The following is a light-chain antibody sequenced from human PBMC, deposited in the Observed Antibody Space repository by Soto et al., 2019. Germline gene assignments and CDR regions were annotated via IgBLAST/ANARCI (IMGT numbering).Light chain of an antibody. CDR3: QQSES. J-gene: IGKJ3*01. CDR2: GAS. V-gene: IGKV3-20*01. CDR1: QSVSSSY. Sequence: EIVLTQSPGTLSLSPGERATLSCRASQSVSSSYLAWYQQNPGQAPRLLIYGASSRATGIPDRFSGSGSGTDFTLNISRLEPEDFAVYYCQQSESFGPRTNVDIK.